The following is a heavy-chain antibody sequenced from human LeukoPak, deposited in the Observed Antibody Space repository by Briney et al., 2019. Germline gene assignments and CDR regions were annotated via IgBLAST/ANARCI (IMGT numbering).Heavy chain of an antibody. D-gene: IGHD1-26*01. Sequence: GRSLRLSCAASGFTFSSYGMHWVRQAPGKGLEWVAVIWYDGSNKYYADSVKGRFTISRDNSKNTLYLQMNSLRAEDTAEYYCARGLVYSGSLDYWGQGTLVTVSS. CDR3: ARGLVYSGSLDY. V-gene: IGHV3-33*01. CDR1: GFTFSSYG. CDR2: IWYDGSNK. J-gene: IGHJ4*02.